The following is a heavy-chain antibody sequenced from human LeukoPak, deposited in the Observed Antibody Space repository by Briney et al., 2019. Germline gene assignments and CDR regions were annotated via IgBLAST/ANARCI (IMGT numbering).Heavy chain of an antibody. D-gene: IGHD1-1*01. CDR3: ATKLAGTNSYWCHP. CDR1: GYIFTSYW. Sequence: GESLKISCKGSGYIFTSYWIIWVRQMPGKGLEWMGRIDPSDSYTNYSPSFQGHVTISADKSISTAYLQWSSLKASDTAMYYCATKLAGTNSYWCHPWGQGTLVTVSS. J-gene: IGHJ5*02. V-gene: IGHV5-10-1*01. CDR2: IDPSDSYT.